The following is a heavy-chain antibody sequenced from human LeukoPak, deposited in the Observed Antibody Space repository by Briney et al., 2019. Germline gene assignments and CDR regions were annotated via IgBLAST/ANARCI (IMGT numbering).Heavy chain of an antibody. CDR2: IIPIFGTA. V-gene: IGHV1-69*05. Sequence: SVKVSCKASGGTFSSNAISWVRQAPGQGLEWMGRIIPIFGTANYAQKFQGRVTITTDESTSTAYMELSSLRSEDTAVYYCAGGPYYDFWSGYLRYWGQGTLVTVSS. CDR1: GGTFSSNA. D-gene: IGHD3-3*01. CDR3: AGGPYYDFWSGYLRY. J-gene: IGHJ4*02.